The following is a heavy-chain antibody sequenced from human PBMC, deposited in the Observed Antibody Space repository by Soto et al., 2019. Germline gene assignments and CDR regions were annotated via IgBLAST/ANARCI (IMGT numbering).Heavy chain of an antibody. Sequence: QVQLVQSGAAVKSPGASVKVSCKASGYMFTGFYLHWVRQAPGQGLEWMGWINPNNGVTTYAKNFQGRVTMTMDSSISTASLELSSLGSDDTAVYFCLAAAIPVAGRHPYFWGQGPVVTAS. D-gene: IGHD6-19*01. CDR1: GYMFTGFY. CDR3: LAAAIPVAGRHPYF. CDR2: INPNNGVT. J-gene: IGHJ4*02. V-gene: IGHV1-2*02.